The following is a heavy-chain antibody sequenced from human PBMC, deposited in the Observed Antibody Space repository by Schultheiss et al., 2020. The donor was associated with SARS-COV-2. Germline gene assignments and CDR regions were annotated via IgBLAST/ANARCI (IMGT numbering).Heavy chain of an antibody. Sequence: ASVKVSCKASGYTFTSYDINWVRQATGQGLEWMGWINPNSGGTNYAQKFQGRVTMTRDTSISTAYMELSRLRSDDTAVYYCAAYSSSWYGNYYYYGMDVWGQGTTVTVSS. CDR1: GYTFTSYD. V-gene: IGHV1-2*02. J-gene: IGHJ6*02. CDR3: AAYSSSWYGNYYYYGMDV. D-gene: IGHD6-13*01. CDR2: INPNSGGT.